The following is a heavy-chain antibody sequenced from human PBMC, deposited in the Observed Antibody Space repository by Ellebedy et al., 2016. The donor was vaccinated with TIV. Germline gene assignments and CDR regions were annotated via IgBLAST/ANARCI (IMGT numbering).Heavy chain of an antibody. J-gene: IGHJ4*02. V-gene: IGHV3-21*01. Sequence: GGSLRLSCAASGFTVSSNYMSWVRQAPGKGLEWVSSISSSSSYIYYADSVKGRFTISRDNAKNSLYLQMNSLRAEDTAVYYCASPRGYIYGSGDYWGQGTLVTVSS. CDR1: GFTVSSNY. D-gene: IGHD5-18*01. CDR3: ASPRGYIYGSGDY. CDR2: ISSSSSYI.